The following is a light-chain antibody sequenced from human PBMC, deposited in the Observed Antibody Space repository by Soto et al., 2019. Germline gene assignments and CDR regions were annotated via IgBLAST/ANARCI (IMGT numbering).Light chain of an antibody. J-gene: IGKJ2*01. Sequence: DIQMTQSPSTLSASVGDRVTITCRASQSISSWLAWYQQKPGKAPKLLIYDASSLESGVQSRFSGSESATEFTLTISNLQPDNFATYYCQQYNSYSHTFGQGTKLEIK. CDR2: DAS. CDR3: QQYNSYSHT. V-gene: IGKV1-5*01. CDR1: QSISSW.